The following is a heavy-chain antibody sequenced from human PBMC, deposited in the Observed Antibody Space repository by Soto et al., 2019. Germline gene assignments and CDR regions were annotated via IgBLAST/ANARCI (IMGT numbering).Heavy chain of an antibody. CDR2: ISYDGGNK. CDR3: AKDRDSSGYYYVPLFDP. Sequence: GGSLRLSCAASGFTFSSYGMHWVRQAPGKGLEWVAVISYDGGNKYYADSVKGRFTISRDNSKNTLYLQMNSLRAEDTAVYYCAKDRDSSGYYYVPLFDPWGQGTLVTVSS. D-gene: IGHD3-22*01. CDR1: GFTFSSYG. V-gene: IGHV3-30*18. J-gene: IGHJ5*02.